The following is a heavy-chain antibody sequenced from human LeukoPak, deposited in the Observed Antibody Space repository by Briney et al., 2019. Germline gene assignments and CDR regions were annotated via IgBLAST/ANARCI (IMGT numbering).Heavy chain of an antibody. V-gene: IGHV4-61*02. CDR2: IYTIEST. Sequence: KPSETLSLTCTVSSGSINSGRYYGRSIRQPAGKGLERNGRIYTIESTHYNPSRKSQTTITEHTTNNQFSLELSSVTAADTAVYCCVMLVVVPANFYSYYYYTDVWGKGATVTVSS. CDR1: SGSINSGRYY. D-gene: IGHD2-2*01. CDR3: VMLVVVPANFYSYYYYTDV. J-gene: IGHJ6*03.